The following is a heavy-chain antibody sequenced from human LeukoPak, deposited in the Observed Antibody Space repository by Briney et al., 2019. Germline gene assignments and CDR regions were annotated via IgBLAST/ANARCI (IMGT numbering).Heavy chain of an antibody. CDR1: GFTFSSYA. J-gene: IGHJ5*02. D-gene: IGHD3-22*01. CDR3: ATDFYDST. Sequence: SGGSLRLSCAASGFTFSSYAMSWVRQAPGKGLEWVGRIRSNSDGGTIDYAAPVKGRFTLSRDDSKTTLYLQMNSLQTEDTAVYYCATDFYDSTWGQGTLVTVSS. CDR2: IRSNSDGGTI. V-gene: IGHV3-15*01.